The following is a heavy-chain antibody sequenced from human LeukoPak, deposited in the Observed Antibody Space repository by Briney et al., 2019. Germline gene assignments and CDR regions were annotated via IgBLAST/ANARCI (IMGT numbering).Heavy chain of an antibody. J-gene: IGHJ5*02. CDR2: INSDGSST. D-gene: IGHD5-12*01. CDR1: GFTFSSYW. V-gene: IGHV3-74*01. Sequence: GGSLRLSCAASGFTFSSYWMHWVRQAPGKGLVWVSHINSDGSSTSYADSVKGRFTISRDNAKNTLYLQMNSLRAEDTAVYYCARESLDIVATEHWGNWFDPWGQGTLVTVSS. CDR3: ARESLDIVATEHWGNWFDP.